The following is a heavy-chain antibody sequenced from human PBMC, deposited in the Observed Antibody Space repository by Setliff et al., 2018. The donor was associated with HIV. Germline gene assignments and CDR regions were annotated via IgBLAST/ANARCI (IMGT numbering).Heavy chain of an antibody. V-gene: IGHV4-59*11. J-gene: IGHJ6*03. Sequence: SETLSLTCTVSGGSIRSHYWSWIRQSPGKGLEYIGYIYYNGSTNYNPSLQSRVTISVETSKNQFSLKLSSVTAADTAVYYCARRFLEWSPPSYFYYYMDVWGKGTTVTVSS. D-gene: IGHD3-3*01. CDR3: ARRFLEWSPPSYFYYYMDV. CDR2: IYYNGST. CDR1: GGSIRSHY.